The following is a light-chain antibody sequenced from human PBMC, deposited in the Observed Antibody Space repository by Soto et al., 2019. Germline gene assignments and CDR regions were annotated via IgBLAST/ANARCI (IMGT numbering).Light chain of an antibody. CDR2: GAS. J-gene: IGKJ3*01. CDR3: QQYGSSPPYT. CDR1: HSVSSSY. Sequence: EIVLTQSPCTLSLSPGDRATLSCRASHSVSSSYLAWYQQKPGQAPMLLIYGASSRAPGIPDRFSGSGSGTDFSLTISRLESEDFAVYYCQQYGSSPPYTFGPGTKVDIK. V-gene: IGKV3-20*01.